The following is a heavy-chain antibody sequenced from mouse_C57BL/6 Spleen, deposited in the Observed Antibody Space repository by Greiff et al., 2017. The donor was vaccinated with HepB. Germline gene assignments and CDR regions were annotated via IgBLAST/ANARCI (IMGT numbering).Heavy chain of an antibody. CDR3: ARSALYYGNSYWYFDV. D-gene: IGHD2-1*01. J-gene: IGHJ1*03. Sequence: QVQLQQPGAELVKPGASVKMSCKASGYTFTSYWITWVKQRPGQGLEWIGDIYPGSGSTNYNEKFKSKATLTVDTSSSTAYMQLSSLTSEDSAVYYCARSALYYGNSYWYFDVWGTGTTVTVSS. CDR1: GYTFTSYW. V-gene: IGHV1-55*01. CDR2: IYPGSGST.